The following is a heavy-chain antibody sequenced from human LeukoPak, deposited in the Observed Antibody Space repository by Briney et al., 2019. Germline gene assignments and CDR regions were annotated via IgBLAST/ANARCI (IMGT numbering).Heavy chain of an antibody. D-gene: IGHD4-23*01. CDR1: GYSISSGYY. CDR2: IYHSGST. CDR3: ARKGFSTVVKPDY. V-gene: IGHV4-38-2*01. Sequence: MSSETLSLTCAVSGYSISSGYYWGWIRQPPGKGLEWIGSIYHSGSTYYNPSLKSRLTISVDTSKNQFSLKLSSVTAADTAVYYCARKGFSTVVKPDYWGQGTLVTVSS. J-gene: IGHJ4*02.